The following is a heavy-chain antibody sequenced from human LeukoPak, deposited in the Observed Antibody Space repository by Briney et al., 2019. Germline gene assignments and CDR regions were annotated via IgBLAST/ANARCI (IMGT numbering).Heavy chain of an antibody. V-gene: IGHV4-59*12. CDR2: IYYSGST. Sequence: PSETLSLTCTVSGGSISSYYWSWIRQPPGKGLEWIGYIYYSGSTNYNPSLKSRVTISVDTSKNQFSLQLNSVTPEDTAVYYCARALEVGATWKWFDPWGQGTLVTVSS. J-gene: IGHJ5*02. D-gene: IGHD1-26*01. CDR3: ARALEVGATWKWFDP. CDR1: GGSISSYY.